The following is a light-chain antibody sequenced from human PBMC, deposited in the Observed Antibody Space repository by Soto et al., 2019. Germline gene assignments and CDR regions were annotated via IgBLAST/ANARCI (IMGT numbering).Light chain of an antibody. Sequence: EIVLAQSPGTLSLSPGESATLSCRASQSVSSSFLAWYQQKAGQAPRLLIYGVSSRATGIPDRFSGSGSGTDFTLTISRLEPEDFAMYYCLHHGSSRWTFGQGTKVDIK. CDR3: LHHGSSRWT. CDR2: GVS. CDR1: QSVSSSF. J-gene: IGKJ1*01. V-gene: IGKV3-20*01.